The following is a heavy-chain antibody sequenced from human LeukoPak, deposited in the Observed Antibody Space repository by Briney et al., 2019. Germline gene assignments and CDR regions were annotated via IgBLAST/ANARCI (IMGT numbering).Heavy chain of an antibody. CDR1: GFTFSSYA. D-gene: IGHD6-13*01. J-gene: IGHJ4*02. V-gene: IGHV3-30*18. CDR3: AKRGPMYSSSSDY. CDR2: ISYDGSNK. Sequence: GGSLRLPCAASGFTFSSYAMSWVRQAPGKGLEWVAVISYDGSNKYYADSVKGRFTISRDNSKSTLYLQMNSLRAEDTAVYYCAKRGPMYSSSSDYWGQGTLVTVSS.